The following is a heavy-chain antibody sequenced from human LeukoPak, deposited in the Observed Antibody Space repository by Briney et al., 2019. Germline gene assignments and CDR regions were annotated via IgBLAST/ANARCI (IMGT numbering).Heavy chain of an antibody. CDR3: ARSMRGYAILTGYFDY. D-gene: IGHD3-9*01. J-gene: IGHJ4*02. V-gene: IGHV3-30-3*01. CDR1: GFTLSSYA. Sequence: AGGPLRLSCAASGFTLSSYAMQWVRQAPGKGPEWVSGISEDGTNKYHADSVKGRFTISRDNSKNTLHLQMDSLRPEDTAVYSCARSMRGYAILTGYFDYWGQGTLVTVSS. CDR2: ISEDGTNK.